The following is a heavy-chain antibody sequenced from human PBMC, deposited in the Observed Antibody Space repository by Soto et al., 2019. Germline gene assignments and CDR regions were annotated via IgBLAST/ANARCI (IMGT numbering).Heavy chain of an antibody. V-gene: IGHV1-46*01. CDR2: INPSGGST. J-gene: IGHJ3*02. CDR1: GYSFTSYY. Sequence: ASVKVSCKASGYSFTSYYMHWVRQAPGQGLEWMGIINPSGGSTSYAQKFQGRVTMTRDTSTSTVYMELSSLRSEDTAVYYCARDRYDRSGYYHDALVIWGQGTMGTGS. CDR3: ARDRYDRSGYYHDALVI. D-gene: IGHD3-22*01.